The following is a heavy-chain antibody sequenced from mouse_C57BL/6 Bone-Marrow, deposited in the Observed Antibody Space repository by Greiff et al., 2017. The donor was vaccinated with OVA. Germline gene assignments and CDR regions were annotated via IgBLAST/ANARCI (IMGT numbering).Heavy chain of an antibody. J-gene: IGHJ2*01. CDR3: AKRGLLWLRRGYFYY. CDR2: LYPGSGST. Sequence: QVQLQQSGAELVKPGASVKMSCKASGYTFTSYWITWVKQRPGQGLEWIGDLYPGSGSTNYNEKLKSKATLTVDTSSSTAYMQISSLTSEDSAVDYGAKRGLLWLRRGYFYYWGQGTTLTVSS. V-gene: IGHV1-55*01. CDR1: GYTFTSYW. D-gene: IGHD2-2*01.